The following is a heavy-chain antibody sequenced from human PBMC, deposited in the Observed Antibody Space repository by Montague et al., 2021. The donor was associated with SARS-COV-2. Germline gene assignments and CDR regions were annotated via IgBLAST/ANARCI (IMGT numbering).Heavy chain of an antibody. Sequence: SLRLSCAASGFTFSDSSMTWVRQSPGKGLEWVSTIQTGSDYIYYAESLKGRFTIPIDDAQNSLFLQMNGLTADDTAVYYCARDNSGWSRDYWGQGTLVTVSS. V-gene: IGHV3-21*01. J-gene: IGHJ4*02. CDR1: GFTFSDSS. CDR3: ARDNSGWSRDY. D-gene: IGHD6-13*01. CDR2: IQTGSDYI.